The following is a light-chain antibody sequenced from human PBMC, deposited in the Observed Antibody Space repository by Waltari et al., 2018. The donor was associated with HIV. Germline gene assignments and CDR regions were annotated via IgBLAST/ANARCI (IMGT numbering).Light chain of an antibody. V-gene: IGLV1-47*01. CDR2: KNN. Sequence: QSAATQPPSASGTAGQRVPISSPRSDSNIGSNNVLWYQDHQRTDTKHLIYKNNHRPSGVPDRFSGSKTDASAALAISGLRSEDEADYYCATWDNNLNSWLFGGVTKLTVL. CDR3: ATWDNNLNSWL. CDR1: DSNIGSNN. J-gene: IGLJ3*02.